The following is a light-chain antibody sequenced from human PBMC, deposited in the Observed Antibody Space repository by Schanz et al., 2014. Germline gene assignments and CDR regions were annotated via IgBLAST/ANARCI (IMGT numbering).Light chain of an antibody. J-gene: IGLJ3*02. CDR3: FSYAGRNTYV. CDR1: SSDIGGYNY. V-gene: IGLV2-14*01. CDR2: DVG. Sequence: QSALTQPASVSGSPGQSITISCTGTSSDIGGYNYVSWYQQHPGKAPKLMIYDVGNRPSGVSNRFSGSKSGNTASLTISGLQAEDEADYYCFSYAGRNTYVFGGGTKLTVL.